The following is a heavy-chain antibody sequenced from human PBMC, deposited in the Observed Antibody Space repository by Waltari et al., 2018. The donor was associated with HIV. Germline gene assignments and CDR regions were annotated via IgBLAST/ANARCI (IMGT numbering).Heavy chain of an antibody. CDR3: SAFILAAGWFDA. Sequence: LVEAGGGLVKLVGSLELSCEASGFTLNNAWMRWVPPLPGGGLEWVGRIKSKADGGGIDDGVAVKGRFTILRDDSKNTFYLLMNSVKTEDTGIYYCSAFILAAGWFDAWGQGAPVTVSS. V-gene: IGHV3-15*01. CDR1: GFTLNNAW. D-gene: IGHD3-16*01. J-gene: IGHJ5*02. CDR2: IKSKADGGGI.